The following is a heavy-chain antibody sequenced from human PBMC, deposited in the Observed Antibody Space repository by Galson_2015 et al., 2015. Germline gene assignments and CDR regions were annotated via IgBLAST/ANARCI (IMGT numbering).Heavy chain of an antibody. CDR2: ITWHGGVL. J-gene: IGHJ4*02. D-gene: IGHD5-24*01. CDR3: AKSLAADKRSGLDS. CDR1: GFTFDSYA. Sequence: SLRLSCAASGFTFDSYAMHWVRQSPGKGPEWVSGITWHGGVLGYVDSVRGRFTISRDNAQNALYLQLNGLKPEDTAIYYCAKSLAADKRSGLDSWGRGTLVTVSS. V-gene: IGHV3-9*01.